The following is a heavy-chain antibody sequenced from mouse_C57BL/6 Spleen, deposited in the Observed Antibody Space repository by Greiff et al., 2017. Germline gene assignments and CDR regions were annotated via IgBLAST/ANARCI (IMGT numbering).Heavy chain of an antibody. D-gene: IGHD2-5*01. V-gene: IGHV1-80*01. J-gene: IGHJ3*01. CDR2: IYPGDGDT. Sequence: QVQLQQSGAELVKPGASVKISCKASGYAFSRYWMNWVKQRPGKGLEWIGQIYPGDGDTNYNGKFKGKATLTADKSSSTAYMQLSSLTSEDSAVYFCSYYSNYVFAYWGQGTLVTVSA. CDR3: SYYSNYVFAY. CDR1: GYAFSRYW.